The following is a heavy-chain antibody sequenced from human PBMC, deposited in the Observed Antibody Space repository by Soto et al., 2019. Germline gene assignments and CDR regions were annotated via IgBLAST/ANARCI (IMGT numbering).Heavy chain of an antibody. CDR2: ISGSGGRI. V-gene: IGHV3-23*02. D-gene: IGHD6-19*01. CDR3: VRRGSETGWYYDQ. Sequence: EVQLLESGGGPVQPGGSLRLSCAASGFTFYRYDMFWVRQTPRRGLEWVSFISGSGGRIEYGDFVRGRFTASRDNAEDTLSLQMNSLAFDDTGVYYCVRRGSETGWYYDQWGQGTLVAVSS. CDR1: GFTFYRYD. J-gene: IGHJ4*02.